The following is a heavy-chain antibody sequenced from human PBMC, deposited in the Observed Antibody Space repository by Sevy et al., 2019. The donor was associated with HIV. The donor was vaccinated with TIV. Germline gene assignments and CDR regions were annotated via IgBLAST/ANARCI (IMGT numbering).Heavy chain of an antibody. CDR3: ARHRWLQSPPDY. V-gene: IGHV4-31*03. Sequence: SETLSLTCTVSGGSISSGGYYWSWIRQHPGKGLEWFGYIYYSGSTYYNPSPKSRVTISVDTSKNQFSLELSSVTAADTAVYYCARHRWLQSPPDYWGQGTLVTVSS. J-gene: IGHJ4*02. CDR1: GGSISSGGYY. CDR2: IYYSGST. D-gene: IGHD5-12*01.